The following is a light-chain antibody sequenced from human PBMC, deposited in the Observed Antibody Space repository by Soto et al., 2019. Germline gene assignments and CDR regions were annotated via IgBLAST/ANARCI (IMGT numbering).Light chain of an antibody. CDR2: EAS. J-gene: IGKJ1*01. CDR3: KQYNRYSWT. V-gene: IGKV1-5*03. Sequence: DIRMTQSPSTLSASVGDRVTITCRASQNVKRWLAWYQQKPGKAHSLXIYEASTLQNGVQSRFGGSGSETEFTLTIKSLQPDDSATYYCKQYNRYSWTFGQGTKVDIK. CDR1: QNVKRW.